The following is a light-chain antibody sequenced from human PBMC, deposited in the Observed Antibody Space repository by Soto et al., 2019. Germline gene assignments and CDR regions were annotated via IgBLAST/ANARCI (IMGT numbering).Light chain of an antibody. CDR3: LQDFNFPFT. Sequence: AIPMTQSPSSLSASVGDRVTITCRASQDIRNHLAWYQQNPGTAPKVLISAASSLQTGVTSRFSGSGSGTDFTLTISSLQPEDFATYYCLQDFNFPFTFGQGTKLEVK. CDR2: AAS. J-gene: IGKJ2*01. V-gene: IGKV1-6*01. CDR1: QDIRNH.